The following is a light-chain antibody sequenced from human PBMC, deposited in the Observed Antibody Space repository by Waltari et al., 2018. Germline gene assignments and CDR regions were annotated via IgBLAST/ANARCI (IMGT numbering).Light chain of an antibody. CDR2: HDY. Sequence: QSVLTQPPSVSGAPRQRVTISCSGSRTNIENNAVSWYQQVPGKAPKLLIYHDYLLPSGVSDRFSASKSGTSASLAISGLQSEDEADYYCAAWDDSLNGRVFGGGTKLTVL. V-gene: IGLV1-36*01. J-gene: IGLJ3*02. CDR1: RTNIENNA. CDR3: AAWDDSLNGRV.